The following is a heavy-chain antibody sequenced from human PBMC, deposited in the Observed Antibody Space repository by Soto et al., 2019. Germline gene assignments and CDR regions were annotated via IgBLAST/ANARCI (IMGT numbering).Heavy chain of an antibody. CDR3: AHAYGGRSLY. D-gene: IGHD1-26*01. V-gene: IGHV2-5*02. Sequence: QITLKESGPTLVKPTQTLTLTCTFSGFSLTTDRVGVGWIRQPPGEALEWLAVIYWDDSKTYRPSLESRLTITKDTSKNQVALTMTNMHSLDTATYYSAHAYGGRSLYWGQGTLVTVSS. CDR1: GFSLTTDRVG. CDR2: IYWDDSK. J-gene: IGHJ4*02.